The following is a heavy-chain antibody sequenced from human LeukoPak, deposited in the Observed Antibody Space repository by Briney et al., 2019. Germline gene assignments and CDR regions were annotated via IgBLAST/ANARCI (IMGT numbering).Heavy chain of an antibody. Sequence: ASVKVSCKASGYTFTSYGISWVRQAPGQGLEWMGWISAYNGNTSYAQKLQGRVTMTTDTSTSTAYMELRSLRSDDTAVYYCARARLGDGYFDYWGQGTPVTVSS. D-gene: IGHD3-10*01. J-gene: IGHJ4*02. CDR3: ARARLGDGYFDY. CDR1: GYTFTSYG. V-gene: IGHV1-18*04. CDR2: ISAYNGNT.